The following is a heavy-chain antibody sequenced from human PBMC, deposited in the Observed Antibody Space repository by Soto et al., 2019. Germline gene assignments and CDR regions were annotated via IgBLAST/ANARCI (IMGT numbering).Heavy chain of an antibody. CDR1: GYTFARYG. CDR2: ISGHNGDT. CDR3: ARSGSMPYYYYGMEV. V-gene: IGHV1-18*01. J-gene: IGHJ6*02. D-gene: IGHD3-10*01. Sequence: ASVKVSCKASGYTFARYGIDWVRQAPGQGLEWMGWISGHNGDTKYVQKFQGRVSMTTDTSTSTASMELRSLRSDDTAVYYCARSGSMPYYYYGMEVWGQGTTVTLSS.